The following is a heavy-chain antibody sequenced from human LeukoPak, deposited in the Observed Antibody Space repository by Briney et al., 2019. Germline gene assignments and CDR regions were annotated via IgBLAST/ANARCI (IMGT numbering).Heavy chain of an antibody. V-gene: IGHV4-61*01. CDR1: GGSISSSSYY. Sequence: PSETLSLTCTVSGGSISSSSYYWSWIRQPPGKGLEWIGYIYYSGYTNYNPSLKSRVTMSVDTSKNQFSLKLNSVTAADTAIYFCTRGVKPSWGSFDYWGQGTLVTVSS. CDR3: TRGVKPSWGSFDY. CDR2: IYYSGYT. J-gene: IGHJ4*02. D-gene: IGHD3-16*01.